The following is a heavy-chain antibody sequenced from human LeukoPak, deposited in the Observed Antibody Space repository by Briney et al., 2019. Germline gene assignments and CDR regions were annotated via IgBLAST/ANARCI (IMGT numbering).Heavy chain of an antibody. J-gene: IGHJ3*02. CDR2: INSDGSTT. Sequence: PGGSPRLSCAASGFSFSNYWMCWVRQAPGKGLVCVSRINSDGSTTTYADSVKGRFTISRDNAKNTLYLQMNSLRAEDSALYYCARIRESLGLGAFDIWGQGTVVTVSS. D-gene: IGHD7-27*01. V-gene: IGHV3-74*03. CDR1: GFSFSNYW. CDR3: ARIRESLGLGAFDI.